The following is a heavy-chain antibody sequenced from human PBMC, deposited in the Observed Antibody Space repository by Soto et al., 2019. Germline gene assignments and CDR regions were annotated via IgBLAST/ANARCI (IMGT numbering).Heavy chain of an antibody. CDR3: ARGPHDSSGYGMDV. CDR1: GGSISSSNW. CDR2: IYHSGST. D-gene: IGHD6-19*01. V-gene: IGHV4-4*02. Sequence: QVQLQESGPGLVKPSGTLSLTCAVSGGSISSSNWWSWVRQPPGKGLEWMGEIYHSGSTNYNPSLKSRVTKSVDKSKNQFSRKLSSVTAADTAVYYCARGPHDSSGYGMDVWGQGTTVTVSS. J-gene: IGHJ6*02.